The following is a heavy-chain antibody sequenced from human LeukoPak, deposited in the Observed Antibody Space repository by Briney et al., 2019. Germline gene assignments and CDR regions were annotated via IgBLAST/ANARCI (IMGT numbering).Heavy chain of an antibody. Sequence: SETLSLTCAVYGGSFSGYYWSWIRQPPGKGLEWIGEINHSGSTNYNPSLKSRVTISVDTSKNQFSLKLSSVTAADTAVYYCARGGRSGGGPWDQGTLVTVSS. J-gene: IGHJ5*02. D-gene: IGHD2-15*01. V-gene: IGHV4-34*01. CDR1: GGSFSGYY. CDR3: ARGGRSGGGP. CDR2: INHSGST.